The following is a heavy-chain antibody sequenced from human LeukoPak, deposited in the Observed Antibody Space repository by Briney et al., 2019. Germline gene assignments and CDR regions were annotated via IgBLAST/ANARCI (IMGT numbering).Heavy chain of an antibody. CDR2: INHSGST. CDR3: ARVGYYDSSGHSDY. Sequence: PSETLSLTCAVSGGSFSGYYWSWIRQPPGKGLEWIGEINHSGSTNYNPSLKSRVTISVDTSKNQFSLKLSSVTAADTAVYYCARVGYYDSSGHSDYWGQGTLVTVSS. V-gene: IGHV4-34*01. J-gene: IGHJ4*02. D-gene: IGHD3-22*01. CDR1: GGSFSGYY.